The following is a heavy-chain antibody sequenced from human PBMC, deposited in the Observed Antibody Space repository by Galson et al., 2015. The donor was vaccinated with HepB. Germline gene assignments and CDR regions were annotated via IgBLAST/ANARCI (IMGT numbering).Heavy chain of an antibody. V-gene: IGHV3-48*01. CDR1: GFTFSSHS. Sequence: SLRLSCAASGFTFSSHSMNWVRQAPGKGLEWLSYISGSSVSIYYADSVKGRFTISRDNDQNSLYLQMDSLRVEDTAVYYCARVYCTGGSCYGTGFDYWGQGIPVTVSS. J-gene: IGHJ4*02. D-gene: IGHD2-8*02. CDR2: ISGSSVSI. CDR3: ARVYCTGGSCYGTGFDY.